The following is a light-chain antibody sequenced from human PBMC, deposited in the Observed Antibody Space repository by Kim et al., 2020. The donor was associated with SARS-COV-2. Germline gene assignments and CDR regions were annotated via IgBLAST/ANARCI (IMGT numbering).Light chain of an antibody. Sequence: ASVGDRVTITCRASQSISSRLTWYQQKPEKAPKLLIQKASSWESGVPSRSSGRGFGTEFTLTISILQPDDIAANYCQQYVGYTWTFGQGTTVDIK. CDR1: QSISSR. CDR3: QQYVGYTWT. V-gene: IGKV1-5*03. J-gene: IGKJ1*01. CDR2: KAS.